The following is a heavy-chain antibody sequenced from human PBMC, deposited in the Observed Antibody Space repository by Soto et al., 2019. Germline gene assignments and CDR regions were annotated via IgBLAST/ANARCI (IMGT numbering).Heavy chain of an antibody. V-gene: IGHV4-4*07. D-gene: IGHD2-21*02. CDR1: GVSVRRYT. CDR2: VFSSVSA. J-gene: IGHJ4*02. Sequence: SETLSLTCIVSGVSVRRYTWSWVRQPANKGLERIGRVFSSVSATYNPSLKSRVSISMDTPENRISLKLDSVTAADAGVYFCARDGMTTGDTWGPGTLVTVSS. CDR3: ARDGMTTGDT.